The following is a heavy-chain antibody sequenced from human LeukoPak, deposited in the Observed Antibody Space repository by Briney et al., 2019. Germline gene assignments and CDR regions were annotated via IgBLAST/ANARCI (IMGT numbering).Heavy chain of an antibody. Sequence: GGSLRLSCAASGFPFSSYATNWVRQAPGKGLEWVSVIAGSDGFTQYADSVKGRFTISRDNSKNTVYLQMNRLRVEDTALYYCVRSLDYWGQGTLVTVSS. CDR3: VRSLDY. J-gene: IGHJ4*02. CDR1: GFPFSSYA. CDR2: IAGSDGFT. V-gene: IGHV3-23*01.